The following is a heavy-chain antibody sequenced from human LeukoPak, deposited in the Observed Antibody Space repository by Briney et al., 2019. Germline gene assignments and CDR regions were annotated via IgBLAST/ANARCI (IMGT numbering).Heavy chain of an antibody. V-gene: IGHV4-59*11. CDR1: GGSISGHY. CDR3: ARFGVDYDMDV. D-gene: IGHD3-16*01. J-gene: IGHJ6*02. Sequence: PSETLSLTCTVSGGSISGHYWTWVRQPPGEGLEWIGQIHYSGKADYIPSLRSRITISVDTSKNQMSLKVTSVTAADTAVYYCARFGVDYDMDVWGQGTTVTVS. CDR2: IHYSGKA.